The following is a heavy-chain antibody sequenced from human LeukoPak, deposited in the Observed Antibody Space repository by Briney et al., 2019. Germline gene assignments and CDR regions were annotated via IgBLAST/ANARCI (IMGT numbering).Heavy chain of an antibody. CDR3: ARSQGIADAFDV. J-gene: IGHJ3*01. D-gene: IGHD6-13*01. V-gene: IGHV3-53*05. CDR2: IYSGGLT. Sequence: GSLRPSCAATGVIVSRNFLNWVRQAPGKGLEWVSVIYSGGLTYYADSVKGRFTISRDISKNTVYLQMNSLRGEDTAVFYCARSQGIADAFDVWGQGTMVTVSS. CDR1: GVIVSRNF.